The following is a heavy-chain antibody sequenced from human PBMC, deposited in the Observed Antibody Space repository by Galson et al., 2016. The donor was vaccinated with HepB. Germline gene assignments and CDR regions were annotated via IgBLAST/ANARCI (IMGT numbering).Heavy chain of an antibody. Sequence: SETLSLTCTVSGGAISSSSHYWGWIRQPPGKGLEWIGSIYYSGSTYYNPSLHSRVTISVDTSRNQFSLKLNSVTAADTAVYYCARRGGGFPAWYFDLWGRGTLVSVSS. CDR2: IYYSGST. V-gene: IGHV4-39*01. J-gene: IGHJ2*01. D-gene: IGHD3-16*01. CDR3: ARRGGGFPAWYFDL. CDR1: GGAISSSSHY.